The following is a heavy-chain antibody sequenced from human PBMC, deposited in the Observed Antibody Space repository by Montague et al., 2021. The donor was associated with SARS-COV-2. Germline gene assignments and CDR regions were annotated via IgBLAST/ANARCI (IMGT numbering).Heavy chain of an antibody. CDR1: GGSFSGYY. V-gene: IGHV4-34*01. CDR2: INHSGGT. D-gene: IGHD3-9*01. CDR3: ARGLAELRYFDWYHYYFDY. J-gene: IGHJ4*02. Sequence: SETLSLTCAVYGGSFSGYYWSWIRQPPGKGLEWIGEINHSGGTNYNPSLKSRVTISVDTSKNQFSLKLSSVTAADTAVYYCARGLAELRYFDWYHYYFDYWGQGTLVTVPS.